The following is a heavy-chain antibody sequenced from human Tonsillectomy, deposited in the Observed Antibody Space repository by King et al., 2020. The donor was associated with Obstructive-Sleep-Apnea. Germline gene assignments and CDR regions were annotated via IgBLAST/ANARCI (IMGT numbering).Heavy chain of an antibody. D-gene: IGHD3-10*01. CDR1: GGSISSDY. Sequence: LQLQESGPGLVKPSETLSLLCTVSGGSISSDYWSWIRQPPGKGLEWIGYLYYTGTTKYNPSLKSRVSMSADTSRTQFPLRLTFVTAADTAVYYCAKGLPGEWNSWGQGTLVTVSS. V-gene: IGHV4-59*01. CDR2: LYYTGTT. CDR3: AKGLPGEWNS. J-gene: IGHJ4*02.